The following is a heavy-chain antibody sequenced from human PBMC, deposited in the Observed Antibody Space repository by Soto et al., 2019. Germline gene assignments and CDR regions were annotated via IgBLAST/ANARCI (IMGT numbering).Heavy chain of an antibody. D-gene: IGHD6-13*01. Sequence: QVQLVQSGAAVTESGASVTVSCTASGYVFTSYGITWVRQAPGQGLEWMGWITIYNGNTNDAQKFQDRVAMTTDPSTSTAYMALRNLTSDDTAGYYCARIAAARTGWDFDNWGQGTGVTVSS. CDR2: ITIYNGNT. CDR1: GYVFTSYG. CDR3: ARIAAARTGWDFDN. V-gene: IGHV1-18*04. J-gene: IGHJ4*02.